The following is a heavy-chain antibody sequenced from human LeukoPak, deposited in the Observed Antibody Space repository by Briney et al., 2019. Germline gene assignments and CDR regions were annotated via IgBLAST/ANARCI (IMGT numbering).Heavy chain of an antibody. CDR2: INPNSGGT. J-gene: IGHJ4*02. CDR3: ARVGYYESSGYYEY. D-gene: IGHD3-22*01. Sequence: ASVKVSCKASGYTLTDYYMHWVRQAPGQGLEWMRRINPNSGGTNYAQKFQGRVTMTRDTSISTVYMELSRLRSDDTAVYYCARVGYYESSGYYEYWGQGTLVIVSS. CDR1: GYTLTDYY. V-gene: IGHV1-2*06.